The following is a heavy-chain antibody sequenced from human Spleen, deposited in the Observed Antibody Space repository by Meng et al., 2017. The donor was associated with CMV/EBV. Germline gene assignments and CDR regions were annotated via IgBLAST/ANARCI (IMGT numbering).Heavy chain of an antibody. CDR1: GFTFGDYA. V-gene: IGHV3-49*04. Sequence: GGSLRLSCTASGFTFGDYAMSWVRQAPGKGLEWVGFIRSKAYGGTTDYAASVKGRFTISRDDSKSIAYLQMNSLKTEDTAVYYCTRAPIGWELNYFDYWGQGTLVTVSS. J-gene: IGHJ4*02. D-gene: IGHD1-26*01. CDR2: IRSKAYGGTT. CDR3: TRAPIGWELNYFDY.